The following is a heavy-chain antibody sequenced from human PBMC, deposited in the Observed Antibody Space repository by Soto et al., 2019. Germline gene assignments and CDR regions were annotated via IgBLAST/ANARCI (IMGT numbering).Heavy chain of an antibody. Sequence: QVQLVQSGAEVKKPGSSVKVSCKASGGTFSSYAISWVRQAPGQGLEWMGGIIPIFGTANYAQKFQGRVTITADESTSTAYMELSSLRSEDTAVYYCARVFSSSWYPGRDYYYDGMDVWGQGTTVTVSS. CDR2: IIPIFGTA. CDR1: GGTFSSYA. V-gene: IGHV1-69*01. J-gene: IGHJ6*02. D-gene: IGHD6-13*01. CDR3: ARVFSSSWYPGRDYYYDGMDV.